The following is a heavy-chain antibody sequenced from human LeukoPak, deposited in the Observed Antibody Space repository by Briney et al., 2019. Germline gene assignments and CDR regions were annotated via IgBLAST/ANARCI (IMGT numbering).Heavy chain of an antibody. CDR2: ISAYNGNT. CDR3: ARDAYSSGWCAMGPNWFDP. Sequence: ASVKGSCKASGYTFTSYGISWVRQAPGQGLEWMGWISAYNGNTNYAQKLQGRVTMTTDTSTSTAYMELRSLRSDDTAVYYCARDAYSSGWCAMGPNWFDPWGQGTLVTVSS. J-gene: IGHJ5*02. V-gene: IGHV1-18*01. CDR1: GYTFTSYG. D-gene: IGHD6-19*01.